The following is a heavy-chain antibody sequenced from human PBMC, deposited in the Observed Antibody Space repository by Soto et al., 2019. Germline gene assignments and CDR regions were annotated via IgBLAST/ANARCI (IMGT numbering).Heavy chain of an antibody. CDR2: VYSSGST. V-gene: IGHV4-59*08. Sequence: SETLSLTCSVSGASMNAYYWSWIRQPPGKEPEWIGYVYSSGSTKYSPSLRSRVSISLDTSNSQFSLELTSVTAADTAVYFWATQNPRDCYGNSCPSYFDYWGRGSLVTVSS. CDR1: GASMNAYY. CDR3: ATQNPRDCYGNSCPSYFDY. D-gene: IGHD6-13*01. J-gene: IGHJ4*02.